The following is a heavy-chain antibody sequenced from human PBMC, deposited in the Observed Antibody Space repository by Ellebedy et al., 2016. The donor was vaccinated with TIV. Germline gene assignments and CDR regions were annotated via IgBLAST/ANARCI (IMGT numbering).Heavy chain of an antibody. CDR3: ARSSGYDILTGYSLKGPFDY. D-gene: IGHD3-9*01. V-gene: IGHV4-34*01. CDR2: INHSGST. CDR1: GGSFSGYY. J-gene: IGHJ4*02. Sequence: SETLSLTCAVYGGSFSGYYWSWIRQPPGKGLEWIGEINHSGSTNYNPSLKSRVTISVDTSKNQFSLKLSSVTAADTAVYYCARSSGYDILTGYSLKGPFDYWGQGTLVTVSS.